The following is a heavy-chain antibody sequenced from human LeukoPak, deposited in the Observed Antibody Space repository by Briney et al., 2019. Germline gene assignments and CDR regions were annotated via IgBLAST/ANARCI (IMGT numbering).Heavy chain of an antibody. CDR1: GVSMGGYS. CDR3: ARDSVEGY. D-gene: IGHD1-1*01. Sequence: SETLSLTCTVSGVSMGGYSWSWLRQPAGKGLEWIGRIYTSGSTNYNPSLKSRVTMSVDTSKNQFSLKLSSVTAADTGVYYCARDSVEGYWGQGTLVTVSS. CDR2: IYTSGST. J-gene: IGHJ4*02. V-gene: IGHV4-4*07.